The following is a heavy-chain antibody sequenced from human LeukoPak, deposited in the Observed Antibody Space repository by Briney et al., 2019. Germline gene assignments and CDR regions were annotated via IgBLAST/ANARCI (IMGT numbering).Heavy chain of an antibody. V-gene: IGHV3-48*03. Sequence: GGSLRPSCAASGFTFSSYEMNWVRQAPGKGLEWVSYISSSGSTIYYANSVKGRFTISRDNAKNSLYLQMNSLRAEDTAVYYCARGYFDWLSSFDYWGQGTLVIVSS. CDR2: ISSSGSTI. J-gene: IGHJ4*02. CDR3: ARGYFDWLSSFDY. CDR1: GFTFSSYE. D-gene: IGHD3-9*01.